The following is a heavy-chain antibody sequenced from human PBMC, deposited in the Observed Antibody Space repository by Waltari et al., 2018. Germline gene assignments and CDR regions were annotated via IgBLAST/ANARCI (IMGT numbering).Heavy chain of an antibody. CDR1: GFTFSDHG. J-gene: IGHJ4*02. D-gene: IGHD2-8*01. CDR2: ISRDGSNK. Sequence: QVWLVEFGGGVVQPGKSLRLSCTVSGFTFSDHGMPWVRLSPGKGLEWVALISRDGSNKFYGNSVRDRITISRDNSKNNVFLQMSSLGTEDADVYYRARERTGGCLDFFDHWSQGTLVTVSS. V-gene: IGHV3-30*03. CDR3: ARERTGGCLDFFDH.